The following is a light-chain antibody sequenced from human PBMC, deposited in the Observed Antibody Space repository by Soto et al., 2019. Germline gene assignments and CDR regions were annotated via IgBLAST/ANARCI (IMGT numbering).Light chain of an antibody. J-gene: IGLJ1*01. CDR1: SSNIGSNV. CDR2: SNN. CDR3: AAWDDTIYGYV. Sequence: VLTQPPSASGTPGQRVTISCSGSSSNIGSNVVNWYQQLPGAAPKLLIFSNNQRPSGVPDRFSGSKSGTSASLAISRLQSEDEADYYCAAWDDTIYGYVFGTGTKVTVL. V-gene: IGLV1-44*01.